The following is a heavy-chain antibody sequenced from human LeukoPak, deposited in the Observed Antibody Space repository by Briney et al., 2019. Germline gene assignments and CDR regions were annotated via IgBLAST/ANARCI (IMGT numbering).Heavy chain of an antibody. CDR2: INPNSGGT. Sequence: ASVKVSCKASGYTFTGYYMHWVRQAPGQGLEWMGWINPNSGGTNYAQKFQGRVTMTRDTSISTAYMELSRLRSDDTAVYYCATSASTVTKSRYYYYYMDVWGKGTTVTISS. CDR1: GYTFTGYY. CDR3: ATSASTVTKSRYYYYYMDV. V-gene: IGHV1-2*02. J-gene: IGHJ6*03. D-gene: IGHD4-17*01.